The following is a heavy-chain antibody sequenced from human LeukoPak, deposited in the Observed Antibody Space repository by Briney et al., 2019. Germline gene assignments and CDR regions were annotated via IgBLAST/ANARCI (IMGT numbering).Heavy chain of an antibody. CDR1: GYTFTSYG. CDR2: ISAYNGNT. D-gene: IGHD4-17*01. J-gene: IGHJ4*02. Sequence: ASVTVSCTASGYTFTSYGISWVRQAPGQGLEWMGWISAYNGNTNYAQKLQGRVTVTTDTSTSSAYMELRSLSSDDTAVYYCAGTNGDYLGEYYFDYWGQGTLVTVSS. CDR3: AGTNGDYLGEYYFDY. V-gene: IGHV1-18*01.